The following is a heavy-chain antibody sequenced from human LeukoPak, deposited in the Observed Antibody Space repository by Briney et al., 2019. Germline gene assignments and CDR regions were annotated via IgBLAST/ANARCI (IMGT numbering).Heavy chain of an antibody. J-gene: IGHJ4*02. Sequence: GASVKVSCKASGGTFSSYAISWVRQAPGQGLEWMGGIIPIFGTANYAQKFQGRVTITTDESTSTAYMELSSLRSEDTAVYYCARSTGTTGPTDYWGQGTLVTVSS. CDR1: GGTFSSYA. D-gene: IGHD1-7*01. CDR3: ARSTGTTGPTDY. CDR2: IIPIFGTA. V-gene: IGHV1-69*05.